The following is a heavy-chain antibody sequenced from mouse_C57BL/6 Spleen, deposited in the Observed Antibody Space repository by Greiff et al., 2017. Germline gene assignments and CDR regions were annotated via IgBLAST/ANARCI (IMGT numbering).Heavy chain of an antibody. J-gene: IGHJ2*01. V-gene: IGHV5-4*01. CDR3: ARDLGPYYFDY. D-gene: IGHD4-1*01. CDR2: ISDGGSYT. CDR1: GFTFSSYA. Sequence: EVQLVESGGGLVKPGGSLKLSCAASGFTFSSYAMSWVRQTPEKRLEWVATISDGGSYTYYPDNVQGRFTISRDNAKNNLYLQMSHLKSEDTAMYYCARDLGPYYFDYWGQGTTLTVSS.